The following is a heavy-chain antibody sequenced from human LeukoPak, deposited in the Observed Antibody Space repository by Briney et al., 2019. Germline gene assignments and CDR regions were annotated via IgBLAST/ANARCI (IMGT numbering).Heavy chain of an antibody. D-gene: IGHD3-10*01. CDR3: ARALWSGPVYYGMDV. CDR1: GFIFTDYY. V-gene: IGHV3-11*04. CDR2: ISSSGSTT. Sequence: GGSLRLSCAASGFIFTDYYMSWIRQAPGKGLEWISYISSSGSTTYYADSMKGRFTISRDNAKNSLYLQTNSLRAEDTAVYYCARALWSGPVYYGMDVWGQGTTVTVSS. J-gene: IGHJ6*02.